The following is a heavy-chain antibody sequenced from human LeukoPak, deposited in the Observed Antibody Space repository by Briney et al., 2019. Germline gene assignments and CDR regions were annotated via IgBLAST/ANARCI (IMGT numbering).Heavy chain of an antibody. Sequence: PGGSLRLSCAASGFTFSAYWMNWVRQPPGKGLEWIGEINHSGSTNYNPSLKSRVTISVDTSKNQFSLKLSSVTAADTAVYYCARHLWGRTVVSGRYYYYMDVWGKGTTVTVSS. CDR2: INHSGST. J-gene: IGHJ6*03. CDR1: GFTFSAYW. CDR3: ARHLWGRTVVSGRYYYYMDV. V-gene: IGHV4-34*01. D-gene: IGHD4-23*01.